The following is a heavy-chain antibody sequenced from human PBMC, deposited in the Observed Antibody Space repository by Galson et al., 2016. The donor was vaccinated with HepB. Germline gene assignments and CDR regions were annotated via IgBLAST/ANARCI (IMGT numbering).Heavy chain of an antibody. CDR3: AKEWGTSGSSYQSYFDY. D-gene: IGHD3-10*01. V-gene: IGHV3-30*18. Sequence: SLRLSCAASGFTFSSYGVHWVRQAPGKGLEWVAVVSYDGGIKYYADSVKGRFTISRDNSENTLSLQMNSLRPEDTAVYSCAKEWGTSGSSYQSYFDYWGQGTLVTVSS. CDR2: VSYDGGIK. J-gene: IGHJ4*02. CDR1: GFTFSSYG.